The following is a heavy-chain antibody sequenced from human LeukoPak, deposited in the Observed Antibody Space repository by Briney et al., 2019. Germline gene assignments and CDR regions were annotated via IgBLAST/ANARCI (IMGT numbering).Heavy chain of an antibody. J-gene: IGHJ4*02. CDR3: AKSPQSRGSYYDY. Sequence: ETGGSLRLSCAASGFTFSSYGMSWVRQAPGKGLEWVSAISGSGGSTYYADSVKGRFTISRDNSKNTLYLQMNSLRAEDTAVYYCAKSPQSRGSYYDYWGQGTLVTVSS. V-gene: IGHV3-23*01. CDR1: GFTFSSYG. CDR2: ISGSGGST. D-gene: IGHD1-26*01.